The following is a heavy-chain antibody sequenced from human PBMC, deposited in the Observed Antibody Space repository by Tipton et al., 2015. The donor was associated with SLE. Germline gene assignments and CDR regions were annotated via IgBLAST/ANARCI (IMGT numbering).Heavy chain of an antibody. CDR3: AKDGYYYDSGFDY. CDR1: GFTFSSYS. D-gene: IGHD3-22*01. J-gene: IGHJ4*02. V-gene: IGHV3-21*01. CDR2: ISSSSSYI. Sequence: SLRLSCAASGFTFSSYSMNWVRQAPGKGLEWVSSISSSSSYIYYADSVKGRFTISRDNSKNTLYLQMNSLRAEDTAVYYCAKDGYYYDSGFDYWGQGTLVPVSS.